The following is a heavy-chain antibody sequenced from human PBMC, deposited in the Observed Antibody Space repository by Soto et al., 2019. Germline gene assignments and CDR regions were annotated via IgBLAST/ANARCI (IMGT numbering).Heavy chain of an antibody. CDR2: INPNSGGT. V-gene: IGHV1-2*02. Sequence: ASVKVSCKASGYTFTGYYMHWVRQATGQGLEWMGWINPNSGGTNYAQKFQGRVTMTRDTSISTAYMELSRLRSDDTAVYYCARVAITPFGDKTLEYYYGMDVWGQGTTVTVSS. D-gene: IGHD3-10*01. J-gene: IGHJ6*02. CDR3: ARVAITPFGDKTLEYYYGMDV. CDR1: GYTFTGYY.